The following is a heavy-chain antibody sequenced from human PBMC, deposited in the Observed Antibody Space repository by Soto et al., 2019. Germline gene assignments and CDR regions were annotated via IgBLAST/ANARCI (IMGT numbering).Heavy chain of an antibody. V-gene: IGHV3-66*01. Sequence: EVQLVESGEDLVQPGGSLRLSCAASGFTVSSNYMSWVRQAPGKGLEWISIIYSAGNTYYADSVKGRFTISRDNSKNTLYLQMNSLGAEDTAVYYCARDFVVGGPTINYYYGMDVW. CDR3: ARDFVVGGPTINYYYGMDV. CDR1: GFTVSSNY. J-gene: IGHJ6*01. D-gene: IGHD1-26*01. CDR2: IYSAGNT.